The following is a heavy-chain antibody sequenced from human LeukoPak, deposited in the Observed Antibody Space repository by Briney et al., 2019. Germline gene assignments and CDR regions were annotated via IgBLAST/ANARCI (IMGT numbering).Heavy chain of an antibody. Sequence: PGGSLRLSXAASGFTFSSYAMSWVRQAPGKGLEWVSAISGSGGSTYYADSVKGRFTISRDNSKNTLYLQMNSLRAEDTAVYYCAKGRRDCTNGVCSIGYYFDYWGQGTLVTVSS. J-gene: IGHJ4*02. CDR1: GFTFSSYA. D-gene: IGHD2-8*01. CDR3: AKGRRDCTNGVCSIGYYFDY. V-gene: IGHV3-23*01. CDR2: ISGSGGST.